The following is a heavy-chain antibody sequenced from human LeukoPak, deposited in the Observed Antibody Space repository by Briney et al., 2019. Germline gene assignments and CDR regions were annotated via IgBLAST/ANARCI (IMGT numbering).Heavy chain of an antibody. J-gene: IGHJ6*02. CDR2: ISGSGGST. V-gene: IGHV3-23*01. CDR3: AKLAAMGYNYYYYGMDV. D-gene: IGHD2-2*01. CDR1: GLTFSIYA. Sequence: PGGSLRLSCAASGLTFSIYAMSWVRQAPGKGLEWVSAISGSGGSTYYADSVKGRFTISRDNSKNTLYLQMNSLRAEDTAVYYCAKLAAMGYNYYYYGMDVWGQGTTVTVSS.